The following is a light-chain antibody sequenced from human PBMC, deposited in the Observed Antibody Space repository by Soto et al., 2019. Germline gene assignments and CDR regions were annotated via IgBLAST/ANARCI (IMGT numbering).Light chain of an antibody. J-gene: IGLJ1*01. V-gene: IGLV2-14*01. CDR1: SSDVGGYNY. CDR3: SSYTGTPNLA. CDR2: EVS. Sequence: QSALTQPASVSGSPGQSITISCTGTSSDVGGYNYVSWYQQHPGKAPKLMIYEVSNRPSGVSNRFSGSKSGNTASLTISGLQAEDEADYHCSSYTGTPNLAFGTGTKVTVL.